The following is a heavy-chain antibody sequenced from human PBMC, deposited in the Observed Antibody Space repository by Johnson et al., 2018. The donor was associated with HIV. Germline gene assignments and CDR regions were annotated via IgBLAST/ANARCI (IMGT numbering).Heavy chain of an antibody. J-gene: IGHJ3*02. Sequence: VQLVESVGGLVQPGGSLKLACAASGFTFSGSALHWVRQASGKGLEWVGHIRSKGNNYATAYAASVKGRFTISRDDSQNTAYLQMNRLKTEDTAVYYCTKLVGYCSGGGCYTPGDIWGQGTMVTVSS. CDR2: IRSKGNNYAT. V-gene: IGHV3-73*01. D-gene: IGHD2-15*01. CDR1: GFTFSGSA. CDR3: TKLVGYCSGGGCYTPGDI.